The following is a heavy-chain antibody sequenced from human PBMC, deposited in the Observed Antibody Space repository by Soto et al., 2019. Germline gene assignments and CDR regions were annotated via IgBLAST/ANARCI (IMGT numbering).Heavy chain of an antibody. CDR2: ISGSGGST. J-gene: IGHJ4*02. V-gene: IGHV3-23*01. D-gene: IGHD6-13*01. CDR3: AKDLSSWIYYFDY. CDR1: GFTFSSYA. Sequence: EVQLLESGGGLVQPGGSLRLSCAASGFTFSSYAMSWVRQAPGKGLEWVSAISGSGGSTYYADSVKGRFTISRDNSKNTLYLQINSLRAEDTAVCYCAKDLSSWIYYFDYWGQGTLVTVSS.